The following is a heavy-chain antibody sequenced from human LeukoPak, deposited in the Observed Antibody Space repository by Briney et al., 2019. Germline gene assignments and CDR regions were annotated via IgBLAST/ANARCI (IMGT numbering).Heavy chain of an antibody. CDR3: ARGGPDYYYMDV. J-gene: IGHJ6*03. Sequence: ASVKVSCKASGYTFTSYDINWVRQATGQGLEWMGWMNPNSGNTGYAQKFQGRVTMTRNTSISTAYVELSSLRSEDTAVYYCARGGPDYYYMDVWGKGTTVTVSS. CDR1: GYTFTSYD. CDR2: MNPNSGNT. V-gene: IGHV1-8*01.